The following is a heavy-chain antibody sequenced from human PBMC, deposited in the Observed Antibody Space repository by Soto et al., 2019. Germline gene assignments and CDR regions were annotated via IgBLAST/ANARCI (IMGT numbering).Heavy chain of an antibody. V-gene: IGHV4-59*01. D-gene: IGHD3-22*01. CDR3: ARASDAMYYYDSSAYHAVWFDP. J-gene: IGHJ5*02. Sequence: SETLSLTCTVSGGSISSYYWSWIRQPPGKGLEWIGYIYYSGSTNYNPSLKSRVTISVDTSKNQFSLKLSSVTAADTAVYYCARASDAMYYYDSSAYHAVWFDPWGQGTLVTVSS. CDR2: IYYSGST. CDR1: GGSISSYY.